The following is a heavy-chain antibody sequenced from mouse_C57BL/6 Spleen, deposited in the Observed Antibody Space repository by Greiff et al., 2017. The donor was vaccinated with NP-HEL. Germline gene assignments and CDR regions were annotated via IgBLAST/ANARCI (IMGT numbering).Heavy chain of an antibody. Sequence: VQLQQPGAELVKPGASVKLSCKASGYTFTSYWMHWVKQRPGQGLEWIGMIHPNSGSTNYNEKFKSKATLTVDKSSSTAYMQLSSLTSEDSAVYYCARGDYYGSSYHYAMDYWGQGTSVTVSS. J-gene: IGHJ4*01. CDR1: GYTFTSYW. CDR3: ARGDYYGSSYHYAMDY. CDR2: IHPNSGST. D-gene: IGHD1-1*01. V-gene: IGHV1-64*01.